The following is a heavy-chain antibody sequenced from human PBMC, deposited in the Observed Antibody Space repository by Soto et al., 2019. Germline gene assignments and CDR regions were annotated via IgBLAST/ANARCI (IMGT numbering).Heavy chain of an antibody. CDR1: GYTFTSYA. CDR2: INAGSGIT. D-gene: IGHD5-18*01. Sequence: QVQLVQCGAEEKKPGASVKVSCKASGYTFTSYAMHWVRQAPGQRLEWMGWINAGSGITRYSQKFQGRLTITRDTSATTAYMELSSLRSEDTAVYYCARDFWGDTAMLIDYWGQGTLVTVSS. J-gene: IGHJ4*02. V-gene: IGHV1-3*05. CDR3: ARDFWGDTAMLIDY.